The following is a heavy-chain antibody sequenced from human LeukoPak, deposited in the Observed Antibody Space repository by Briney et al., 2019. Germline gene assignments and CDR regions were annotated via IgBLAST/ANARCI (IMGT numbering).Heavy chain of an antibody. V-gene: IGHV1-2*02. CDR2: INPNSGGT. D-gene: IGHD3-10*01. J-gene: IGHJ5*02. CDR3: ARDRAYGSGSYYLGGRNWFDP. CDR1: GYTFTGYY. Sequence: GASVKVSCKASGYTFTGYYMHWVRQAPGQGLEWMGWINPNSGGTNYAQKFQGRVTMTRDTSISTAYMELSRLRSDDTAVYYCARDRAYGSGSYYLGGRNWFDPWGQGTLVTVSS.